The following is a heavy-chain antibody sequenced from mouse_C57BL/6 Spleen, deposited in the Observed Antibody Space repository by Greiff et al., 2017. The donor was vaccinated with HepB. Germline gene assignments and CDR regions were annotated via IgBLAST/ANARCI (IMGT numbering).Heavy chain of an antibody. D-gene: IGHD2-2*01. Sequence: GQLQQPGAELVKPGASVRMSCKASGYTFTSYWITWVKQRPGQGLEWIGDMYPGSGSTNYNEKFKSKATLTVDTSSSTAYMQLSSLTSEDSAVYYCARGGYYYAMDYWGQGTSVTVSS. CDR2: MYPGSGST. CDR1: GYTFTSYW. J-gene: IGHJ4*01. V-gene: IGHV1-55*01. CDR3: ARGGYYYAMDY.